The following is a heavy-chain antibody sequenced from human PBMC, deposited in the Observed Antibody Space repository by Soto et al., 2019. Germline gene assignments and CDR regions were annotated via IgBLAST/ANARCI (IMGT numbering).Heavy chain of an antibody. V-gene: IGHV3-72*01. CDR1: GFTFSDHY. D-gene: IGHD3-16*01. CDR2: SKNKADSYTT. J-gene: IGHJ4*02. CDR3: TVWGWGNDFGAA. Sequence: EVQLVESGGGLVQPGGSLRLSCAASGFTFSDHYMDWVRQAPGKGLEWVGRSKNKADSYTTEYAASVKGRFTISRDGSMNSLFLQMNSLKTEDTAVYYCTVWGWGNDFGAAWGQGILVTVSS.